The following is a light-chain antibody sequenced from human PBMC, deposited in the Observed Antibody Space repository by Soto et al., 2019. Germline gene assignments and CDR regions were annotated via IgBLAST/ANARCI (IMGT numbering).Light chain of an antibody. CDR1: SSDVGGYGY. CDR3: SSYAGGKNFYV. Sequence: QSALTQPPSASGSPGQTVTISCTGTSSDVGGYGYVSWYQQHPGEAPKLIIYEVTKRPSGVPDRFSGSKSGNTASLTVSGLQAEDEADYHCSSYAGGKNFYVFGTGTKLTVL. J-gene: IGLJ1*01. CDR2: EVT. V-gene: IGLV2-8*01.